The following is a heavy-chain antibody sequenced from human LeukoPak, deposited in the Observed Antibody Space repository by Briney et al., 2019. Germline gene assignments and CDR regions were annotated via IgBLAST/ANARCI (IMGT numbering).Heavy chain of an antibody. CDR1: GYTFTSYY. CDR3: ARGRVGATFDY. V-gene: IGHV1-18*04. J-gene: IGHJ4*02. Sequence: GASVKVSCKASGYTFTSYYMHWVRQAPGQGLEWMGWISAYNGNTNYAQKLQGRVTMTTDTSTSTAYMELRSLRSDDTAVYYCARGRVGATFDYWGQGALVTVSS. D-gene: IGHD1-26*01. CDR2: ISAYNGNT.